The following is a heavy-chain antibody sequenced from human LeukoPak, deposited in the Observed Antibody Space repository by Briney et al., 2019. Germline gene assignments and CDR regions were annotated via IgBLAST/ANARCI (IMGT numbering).Heavy chain of an antibody. V-gene: IGHV4-39*01. J-gene: IGHJ4*02. D-gene: IGHD3-10*01. CDR2: IFQSGTT. CDR3: ARQRITMVRGVRREDY. CDR1: GDSISSRSCY. Sequence: PSETLSLTCTVSGDSISSRSCYWGWIRQPPGKGLEWIGHIFQSGTTYYNPSLKSRVTISVDTSKNQFSLKLSSVTAADTAVYYCARQRITMVRGVRREDYWGQGTLVTVSS.